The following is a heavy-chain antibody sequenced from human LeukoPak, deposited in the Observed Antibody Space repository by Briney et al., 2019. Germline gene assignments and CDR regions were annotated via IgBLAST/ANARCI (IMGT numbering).Heavy chain of an antibody. CDR1: GFTFSSYG. Sequence: GGSLRLFCAVSGFTFSSYGMHWVRQAPGKGLEWVAVIWYDGSNKYYADSVKGRFTISRDNSKNTLYLQMNSLRAEDTAVYYCAREGTAAAGKRRSSQFDYWGQGTLVTVSS. V-gene: IGHV3-33*01. D-gene: IGHD6-13*01. J-gene: IGHJ4*02. CDR3: AREGTAAAGKRRSSQFDY. CDR2: IWYDGSNK.